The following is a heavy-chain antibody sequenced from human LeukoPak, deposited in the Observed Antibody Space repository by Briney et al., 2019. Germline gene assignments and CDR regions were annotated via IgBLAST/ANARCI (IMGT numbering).Heavy chain of an antibody. V-gene: IGHV1-18*01. CDR1: GYTFTSYG. CDR2: ISAYNGNT. J-gene: IGHJ5*02. Sequence: ASVKVSCKASGYTFTSYGISWVRQAPGQGLEWMGWISAYNGNTNYAQKLQGRVTMTTDTSTSTAYMELRSLRSDDAAVYYCARDDRGICSTRGFDPWAREPWSPSPQ. D-gene: IGHD1-26*01. CDR3: ARDDRGICSTRGFDP.